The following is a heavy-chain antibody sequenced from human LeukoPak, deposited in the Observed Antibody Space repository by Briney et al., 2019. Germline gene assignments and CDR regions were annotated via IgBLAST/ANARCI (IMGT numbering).Heavy chain of an antibody. CDR2: IIPIFGTA. CDR3: ARDRTLRFLEWSNEIDAFDI. CDR1: GGTFSSYA. J-gene: IGHJ3*02. Sequence: GSSVKVSCKASGGTFSSYAISWVRQAPGQGLEWMGGIIPIFGTANYAQKFQGRVTITADESTSTAYMELSSLRSEDTAVYYCARDRTLRFLEWSNEIDAFDIWGQGTMVTVSS. D-gene: IGHD3-3*01. V-gene: IGHV1-69*01.